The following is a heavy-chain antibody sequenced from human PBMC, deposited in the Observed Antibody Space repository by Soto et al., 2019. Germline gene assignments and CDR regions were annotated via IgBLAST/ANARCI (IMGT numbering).Heavy chain of an antibody. Sequence: QVQLVQSGAEVKKPGSSVKVSCKASGGTFSSYTITWVRQAPGQGLECMGRIIPILGIANYAQKFQGRVTITEDKSPSTAYMELSSIRSEDTAGYYWARGLWFGERDDYYGMDVWGQGTTVTVSS. D-gene: IGHD3-10*01. CDR2: IIPILGIA. CDR1: GGTFSSYT. J-gene: IGHJ6*02. V-gene: IGHV1-69*02. CDR3: ARGLWFGERDDYYGMDV.